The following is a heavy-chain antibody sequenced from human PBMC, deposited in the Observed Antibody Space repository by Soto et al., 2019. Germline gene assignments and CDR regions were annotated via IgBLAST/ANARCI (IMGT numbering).Heavy chain of an antibody. CDR2: IYYSGST. J-gene: IGHJ4*02. CDR3: ARSQIIAVVTAFDF. Sequence: SETLSLTCTVSGGSISSYYWSWIRQHPGKGLEWIGYIYYSGSTNHNPSLKSGVTISVDTSKNQFSLKLSSVTAADTATYYCARSQIIAVVTAFDFWGQGILVTVSS. CDR1: GGSISSYY. D-gene: IGHD3-3*01. V-gene: IGHV4-59*06.